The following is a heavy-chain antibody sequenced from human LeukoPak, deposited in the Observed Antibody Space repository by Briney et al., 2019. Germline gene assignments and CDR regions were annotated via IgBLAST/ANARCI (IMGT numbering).Heavy chain of an antibody. CDR1: GFTFSEYT. J-gene: IGHJ4*02. D-gene: IGHD3-22*01. Sequence: GWSLRLSCAASGFTFSEYTMHWVRQAPSKGLEWVAVISHDGREIYYADSVKGRFTISRDDSMSTMYLQMNSLRAEDTAPYYCARGRSDSGAYCYFGSWGQGTPVTVSS. CDR3: ARGRSDSGAYCYFGS. V-gene: IGHV3-30*03. CDR2: ISHDGREI.